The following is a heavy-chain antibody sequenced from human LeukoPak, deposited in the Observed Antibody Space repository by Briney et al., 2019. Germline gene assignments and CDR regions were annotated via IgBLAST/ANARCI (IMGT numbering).Heavy chain of an antibody. CDR3: ARYCSAYSSSLCLHFDY. CDR2: ISAYNGNT. CDR1: GYTFTSYG. Sequence: ASVKVSCKASGYTFTSYGISWVRQAPGQGLEWTGWISAYNGNTNYAQKLQGRVTMTTDTSTSTAYMELRSLRSDDTAVYYCARYCSAYSSSLCLHFDYWGQGTLVTVSS. D-gene: IGHD6-13*01. J-gene: IGHJ4*02. V-gene: IGHV1-18*01.